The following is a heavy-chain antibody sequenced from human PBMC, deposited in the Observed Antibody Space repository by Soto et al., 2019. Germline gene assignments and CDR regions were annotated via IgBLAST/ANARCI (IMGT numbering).Heavy chain of an antibody. D-gene: IGHD3-22*01. Sequence: KPSETLSLTCTVSGGSISSGGYYWSWIRQHPGKGLEWIGYIYYSGSTYYNPSLKSRVTISVDTSKNQFSLKLSSVTAADTAVYYCARRNYYDSSGYQGGIINRDAFDIWGQGTMVTVSS. V-gene: IGHV4-31*03. CDR3: ARRNYYDSSGYQGGIINRDAFDI. CDR1: GGSISSGGYY. J-gene: IGHJ3*02. CDR2: IYYSGST.